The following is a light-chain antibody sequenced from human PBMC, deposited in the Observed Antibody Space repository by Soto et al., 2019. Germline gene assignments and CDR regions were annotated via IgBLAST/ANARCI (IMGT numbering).Light chain of an antibody. CDR3: QQYCSSPPNT. CDR1: QSVSSSY. Sequence: EIVLTQSPGTLSLSPGERATLSCRASQSVSSSYLAWYQQKPGQAPRLLIYGASSRATGIPDRFSGSGSGTDFTLTISRLETEDFAVYYCQQYCSSPPNTFGQGTKLEIK. CDR2: GAS. V-gene: IGKV3-20*01. J-gene: IGKJ2*01.